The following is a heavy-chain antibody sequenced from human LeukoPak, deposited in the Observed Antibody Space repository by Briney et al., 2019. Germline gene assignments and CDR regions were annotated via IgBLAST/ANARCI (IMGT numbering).Heavy chain of an antibody. J-gene: IGHJ4*02. CDR3: ARLSKGRYFDYIFGC. D-gene: IGHD3-9*01. V-gene: IGHV4-39*01. CDR1: GGSVSSFSYY. CDR2: IYYSGST. Sequence: SETLSLTCSVSGGSVSSFSYYWGWIRQPPGKGLEWIGNIYYSGSTYFNPSLKSRFTMSVDKSKNQFYLEMSSVTAADTAVYYCARLSKGRYFDYIFGCWGQGALVTVSS.